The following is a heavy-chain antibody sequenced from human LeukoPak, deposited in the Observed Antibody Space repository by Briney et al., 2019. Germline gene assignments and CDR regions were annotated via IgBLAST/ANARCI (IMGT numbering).Heavy chain of an antibody. Sequence: SCRASGYTFTSYYMHWVRQAPGKGLEWVAIIWYDGSNKYYADSLKGRFTISRDNSKNTLYLQMNSLRAEDTAVYYCARGGLAAAGIDYWGQGTLVTVSS. V-gene: IGHV3-33*01. CDR3: ARGGLAAAGIDY. D-gene: IGHD6-13*01. CDR1: GYTFTSYY. J-gene: IGHJ4*02. CDR2: IWYDGSNK.